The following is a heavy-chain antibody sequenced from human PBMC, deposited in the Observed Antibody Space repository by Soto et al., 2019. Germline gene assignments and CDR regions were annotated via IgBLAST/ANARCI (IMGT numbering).Heavy chain of an antibody. Sequence: GGSLRLSCTASGFTFSRSEMNWVRQAPGKGLDWVSKIASSGSTVWYSASMKGRFTISREKGGNALCLHINSRRGDDTPVYYCARATHSSWYYLDSGPLGTLVTVSS. D-gene: IGHD6-13*01. CDR1: GFTFSRSE. V-gene: IGHV3-48*03. CDR2: IASSGSTV. CDR3: ARATHSSWYYLDS. J-gene: IGHJ4*02.